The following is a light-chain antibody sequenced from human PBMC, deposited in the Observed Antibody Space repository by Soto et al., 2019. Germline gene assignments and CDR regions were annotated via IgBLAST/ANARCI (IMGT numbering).Light chain of an antibody. V-gene: IGKV3-20*01. CDR3: QQYGRSIT. CDR2: GAS. CDR1: QSVGGN. J-gene: IGKJ5*01. Sequence: VLTRCPGSLTLSPGDRVTLSFRASQSVGGNLAWYQQKPGQAPRLLIYGASSRATGIPDRFSGSGSGTDFTLTISRLEPEDFAVYYCQQYGRSITFGQGTRLEIK.